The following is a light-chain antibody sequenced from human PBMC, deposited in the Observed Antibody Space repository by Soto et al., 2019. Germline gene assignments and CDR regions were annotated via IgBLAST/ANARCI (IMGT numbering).Light chain of an antibody. Sequence: EIVLTQSPGTLSLSPGERATLSCRASQSVSSSYLAWYQQKPGQAPRLLIYGASSRATGIPDRFSGSGSGTDFILTISRLEPEDFAVYYCQQYGTSPPITLGQGTRPELK. CDR2: GAS. CDR3: QQYGTSPPIT. J-gene: IGKJ5*01. V-gene: IGKV3-20*01. CDR1: QSVSSSY.